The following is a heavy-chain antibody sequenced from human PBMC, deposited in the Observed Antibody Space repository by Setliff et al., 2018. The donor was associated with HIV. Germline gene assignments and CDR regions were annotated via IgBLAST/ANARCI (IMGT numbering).Heavy chain of an antibody. CDR1: GGTFSSYA. D-gene: IGHD5-18*01. CDR2: IIPIFGTP. Sequence: ASVKVSCKASGGTFSSYAISWVRQAPGQGLEWMGRIIPIFGTPNYAQKFQGRVTITADKSTSTVYMELSSLRSGDTAVYYCARGVQLWSDYWGQGTLVTVSS. V-gene: IGHV1-69*06. CDR3: ARGVQLWSDY. J-gene: IGHJ4*02.